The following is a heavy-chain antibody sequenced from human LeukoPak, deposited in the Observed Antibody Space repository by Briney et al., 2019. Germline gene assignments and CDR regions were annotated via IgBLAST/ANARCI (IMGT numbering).Heavy chain of an antibody. CDR2: ISYDGSNK. J-gene: IGHJ4*02. D-gene: IGHD3-10*01. V-gene: IGHV3-30*18. Sequence: GGSVRLSCAASGFTFSSYGMHWVRQAPGKGLEWVAVISYDGSNKYYADSVKGRFTISRDNSKNTLYLQMNSLRAEDTAVYYCAKSTTIVRGVIGYFDYWGQGTLVTVSS. CDR1: GFTFSSYG. CDR3: AKSTTIVRGVIGYFDY.